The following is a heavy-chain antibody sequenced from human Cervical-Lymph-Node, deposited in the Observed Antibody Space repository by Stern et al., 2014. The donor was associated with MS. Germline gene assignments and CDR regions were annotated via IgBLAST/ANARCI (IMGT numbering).Heavy chain of an antibody. CDR3: TRDSPHAWFDL. CDR2: IDNDGRDT. Sequence: EVQLVESGGDLVQPGGSLRLSCAAYGFTFSSHWMHWVRQAPGKGLVWVSRIDNDGRDTKSADSVKGRFTIYRDNAKNTLYLQMSSLRADDTAVYYCTRDSPHAWFDLWGQGTLVTVSS. CDR1: GFTFSSHW. V-gene: IGHV3-74*03. J-gene: IGHJ5*02.